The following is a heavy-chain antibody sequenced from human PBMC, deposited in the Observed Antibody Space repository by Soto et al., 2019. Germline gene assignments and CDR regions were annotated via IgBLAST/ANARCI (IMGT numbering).Heavy chain of an antibody. J-gene: IGHJ4*02. CDR1: GLTFSSYA. CDR2: ISGSGGST. D-gene: IGHD2-15*01. V-gene: IGHV3-23*01. CDR3: ARAGCSGGSCYLYYFDY. Sequence: GGSLRLSCAASGLTFSSYAMSWVRQAPGKGLEWVSTISGSGGSTHYADSVKGRFTISRDNSKNTLYLEMNSLRAEDTAVYYCARAGCSGGSCYLYYFDYWGQGTLVTVSS.